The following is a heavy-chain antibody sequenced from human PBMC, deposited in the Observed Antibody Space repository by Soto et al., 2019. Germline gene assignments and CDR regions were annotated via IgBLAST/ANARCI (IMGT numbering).Heavy chain of an antibody. D-gene: IGHD3-16*01. CDR1: GVTFSSYA. V-gene: IGHV1-69*18. CDR3: AKDGSWDGGGGES. CDR2: IIPVFRTS. J-gene: IGHJ4*02. Sequence: QVQLVQSGAEVKKPGSSVKVSCSASGVTFSSYAFTWVRQAPGQGLEWMGNIIPVFRTSTYAQRFQVRLTIRADESTTTVYMELSSLRSEHTAVYFCAKDGSWDGGGGESWGQGTLVIVSS.